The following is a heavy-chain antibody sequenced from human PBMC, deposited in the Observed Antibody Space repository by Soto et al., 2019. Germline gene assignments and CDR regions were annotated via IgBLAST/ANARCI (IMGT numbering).Heavy chain of an antibody. V-gene: IGHV3-23*01. CDR3: AKVGYYKRSGYYHDAMDV. D-gene: IGHD3-22*01. Sequence: PGGSLRLSCAASGFTFSSYGMSWVRQAPGKGLEWVSAISGSGVSTYYADSVKGRFTISRDNSKNTLYLQMNSLRDEDTAVYYCAKVGYYKRSGYYHDAMDVWGQGTTVTV. CDR2: ISGSGVST. CDR1: GFTFSSYG. J-gene: IGHJ6*02.